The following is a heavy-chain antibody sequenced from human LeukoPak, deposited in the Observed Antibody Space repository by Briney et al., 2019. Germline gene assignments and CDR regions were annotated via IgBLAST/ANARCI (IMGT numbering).Heavy chain of an antibody. J-gene: IGHJ4*02. CDR1: GGTFSSYA. Sequence: GASVKVSCKASGGTFSSYAISWVRQAPGQGLEWMGGIIPIFGIANYAQKFQGRVTITADKSTSTAYMELSSLRSEDTAVYYCASLAVAGHSPLGYWGQGTLVTVSS. CDR2: IIPIFGIA. D-gene: IGHD6-19*01. V-gene: IGHV1-69*10. CDR3: ASLAVAGHSPLGY.